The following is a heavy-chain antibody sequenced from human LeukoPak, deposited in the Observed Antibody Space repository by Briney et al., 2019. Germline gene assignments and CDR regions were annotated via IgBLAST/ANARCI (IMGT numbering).Heavy chain of an antibody. Sequence: PSETLSLTCTVSGGSISNYYWSWIRQTPGKGLEWIGYIYYSGSTNYNPSLKSRVTISVDTSNNQFSLKLSSVTAADTAVYYCARSGSKVMTAINFWGQGTLVTVSS. J-gene: IGHJ4*02. D-gene: IGHD2-21*02. CDR1: GGSISNYY. CDR3: ARSGSKVMTAINF. CDR2: IYYSGST. V-gene: IGHV4-59*01.